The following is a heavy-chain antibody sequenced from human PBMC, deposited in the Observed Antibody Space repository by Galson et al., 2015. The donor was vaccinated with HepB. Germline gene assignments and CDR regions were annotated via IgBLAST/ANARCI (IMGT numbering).Heavy chain of an antibody. J-gene: IGHJ4*02. V-gene: IGHV4-30-2*01. Sequence: TLSLTCAVSGGSISSGGYSWSWIRQPPGKGLEWIGEINHSGSTNYNPSLKSRVTISVDTSKNQFSLKLSSVTAADTAVYYCARVQGSTSLDYWGQGTLVTVSS. CDR1: GGSISSGGYS. CDR3: ARVQGSTSLDY. D-gene: IGHD2-2*01. CDR2: INHSGST.